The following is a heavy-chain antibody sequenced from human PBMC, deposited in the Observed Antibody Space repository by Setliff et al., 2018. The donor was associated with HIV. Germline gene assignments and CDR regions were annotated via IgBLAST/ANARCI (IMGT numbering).Heavy chain of an antibody. Sequence: GGSLRLSCAASGFTFSSYGMHWVRQAPGKGLEWVAFIRYDGSNKYYADSVKGRFTTSRDNSKNTLYLQMNSLRAEDTAVYYCAKIQNPQGYYYDSSGYYPHPGSPDYWGQGTLVTVS. D-gene: IGHD3-22*01. J-gene: IGHJ4*02. CDR2: IRYDGSNK. CDR1: GFTFSSYG. CDR3: AKIQNPQGYYYDSSGYYPHPGSPDY. V-gene: IGHV3-30*02.